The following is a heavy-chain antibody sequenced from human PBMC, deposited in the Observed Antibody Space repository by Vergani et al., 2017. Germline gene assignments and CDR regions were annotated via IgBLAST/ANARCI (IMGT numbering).Heavy chain of an antibody. J-gene: IGHJ3*02. CDR2: ISSSSSYI. V-gene: IGHV3-21*02. CDR1: GFTFSSYS. Sequence: EVQLLESGGGLVQPGGSLRLSCAASGFTFSSYSMNWVRQAPGQGLEWVSSISSSSSYIYYADSVKGRFTISRDNAKNSLYLQMNSLRAEDTAVYYCARGKMATIKGAFDIWGQGTMVTVSS. CDR3: ARGKMATIKGAFDI. D-gene: IGHD5-24*01.